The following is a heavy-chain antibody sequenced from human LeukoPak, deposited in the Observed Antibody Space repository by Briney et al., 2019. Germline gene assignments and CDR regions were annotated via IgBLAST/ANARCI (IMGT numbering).Heavy chain of an antibody. CDR3: ARGPPGGQFDP. D-gene: IGHD3-10*01. CDR1: GGSIISYY. J-gene: IGHJ5*02. Sequence: PSETLSLTCTVSGGSIISYYWTWIRQPPGKGLEWIGYIYYSGSTNYNPSLKSRVTISVDTSNNHFSLKLSSVTAADTAVYYCARGPPGGQFDPWGQGTLVTVSS. CDR2: IYYSGST. V-gene: IGHV4-59*01.